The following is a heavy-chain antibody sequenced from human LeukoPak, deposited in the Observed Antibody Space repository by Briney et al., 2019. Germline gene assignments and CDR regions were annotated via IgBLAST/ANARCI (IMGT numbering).Heavy chain of an antibody. D-gene: IGHD3-22*01. Sequence: GGSLRLSCATSGFTFSSYAMSWVRQAPGKGLEWVSAISGNGVSTYYADSVKGRFTISRDNSKDTLYLQMNSLRAEDTAVYYCAKAPLSYDSSGPFDYWGQGTLVTVSS. CDR3: AKAPLSYDSSGPFDY. CDR2: ISGNGVST. J-gene: IGHJ4*02. CDR1: GFTFSSYA. V-gene: IGHV3-23*01.